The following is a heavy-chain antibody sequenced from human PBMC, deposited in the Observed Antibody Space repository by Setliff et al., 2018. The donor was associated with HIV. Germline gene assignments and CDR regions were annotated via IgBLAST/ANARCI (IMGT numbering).Heavy chain of an antibody. CDR3: ARELYGGNSRPFDY. CDR1: GGSISSYY. J-gene: IGHJ4*02. D-gene: IGHD2-15*01. V-gene: IGHV4-59*01. Sequence: PSETLSLTCTVSGGSISSYYWSWFRQPPGKGLEWIGYIYDSGITDHNPSLEGRLTMSVDTSKNQVSLRLKSVTTADTAVYFCARELYGGNSRPFDYWGQGALVTVSS. CDR2: IYDSGIT.